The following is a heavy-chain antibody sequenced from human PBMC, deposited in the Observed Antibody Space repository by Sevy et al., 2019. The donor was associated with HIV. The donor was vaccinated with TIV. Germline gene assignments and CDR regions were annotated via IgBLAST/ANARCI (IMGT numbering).Heavy chain of an antibody. V-gene: IGHV4-34*01. CDR1: GGSFSGYY. CDR3: ARHCTGSSCSHAFDI. Sequence: SETLSLTCAVYGGSFSGYYWSWIRQPPGKGLEWIGEINHSGGTNYNPSLKSRDTISVDTSKNQFSLKLNSVGAADTAVYYCARHCTGSSCSHAFDIWGQGTMVTVSS. D-gene: IGHD2-15*01. J-gene: IGHJ3*02. CDR2: INHSGGT.